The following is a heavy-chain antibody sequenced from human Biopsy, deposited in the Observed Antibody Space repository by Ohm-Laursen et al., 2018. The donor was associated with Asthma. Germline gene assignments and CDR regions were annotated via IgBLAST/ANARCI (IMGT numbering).Heavy chain of an antibody. D-gene: IGHD1-1*01. V-gene: IGHV3-30*01. CDR3: VRDGTDDAFDI. CDR2: ISKDASTQ. J-gene: IGHJ3*02. Sequence: SLILSCTASGFSFSNFAIHLVRQAPVNGLQWVAVISKDASTQDYADSVKGRFTMARDNSKNTLDLQMNSLREEDTAVYYCVRDGTDDAFDIWGQGTVVSVSS. CDR1: GFSFSNFA.